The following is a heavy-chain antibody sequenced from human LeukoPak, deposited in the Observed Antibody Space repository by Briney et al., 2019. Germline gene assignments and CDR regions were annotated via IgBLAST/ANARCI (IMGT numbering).Heavy chain of an antibody. J-gene: IGHJ4*02. V-gene: IGHV3-43*01. CDR2: LSWDDTGT. CDR1: GFTFDAYT. D-gene: IGHD5-24*01. CDR3: ARDSGGDGFNYFDY. Sequence: PGGSLRLSCVASGFTFDAYTMHWVRQAPGKGLEWVSLLSWDDTGTYYADSVKGRFTISRDNSKNSLYLHMNSLRTEDTALYFCARDSGGDGFNYFDYWGQGTLVTVSS.